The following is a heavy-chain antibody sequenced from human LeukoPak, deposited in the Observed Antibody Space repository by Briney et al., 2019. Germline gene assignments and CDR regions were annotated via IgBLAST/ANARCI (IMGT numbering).Heavy chain of an antibody. CDR1: GFIFSSYA. V-gene: IGHV3-23*01. D-gene: IGHD6-19*01. CDR2: ITGSGGTT. CDR3: AKEFGSDWPYYFDY. J-gene: IGHJ4*02. Sequence: GGSLRLSCAASGFIFSSYAMIWVRQAPGKGLEWVPGITGSGGTTYYADSVKGRFTISRDNSKNTLYLQMNTLRAEDTAVYYCAKEFGSDWPYYFDYWGQGTLVTVSS.